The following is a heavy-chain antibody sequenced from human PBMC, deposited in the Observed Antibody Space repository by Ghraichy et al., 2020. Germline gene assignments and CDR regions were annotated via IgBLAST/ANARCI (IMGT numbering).Heavy chain of an antibody. D-gene: IGHD3-3*01. V-gene: IGHV3-23*01. CDR2: ISGSGDGT. J-gene: IGHJ4*02. CDR1: GFTFSNYA. Sequence: GGSLRLSCVASGFTFSNYAMSWVRQAPGKGLEWVSTISGSGDGTYYADSVKGRFTISRDSSKNTLYLEVNSLTAADTAVYYCAKDSQFGGPNFWSGFSLDFWGQGTIVTVSS. CDR3: AKDSQFGGPNFWSGFSLDF.